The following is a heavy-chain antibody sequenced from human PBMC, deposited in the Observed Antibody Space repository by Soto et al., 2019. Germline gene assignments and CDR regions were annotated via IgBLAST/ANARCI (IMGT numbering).Heavy chain of an antibody. J-gene: IGHJ6*02. V-gene: IGHV3-30*18. CDR1: GFTFSSYG. Sequence: QVQLVESGGGVVQPGRSLRLSCAASGFTFSSYGMHWVRQAPGKGLEWVAVISYDGSNKYYADSVKGRFTISRDNSKNTRYLQMNSLRAEDTAVYYCAKDGGITTAMDVWGQGTTVTVSS. CDR2: ISYDGSNK. D-gene: IGHD3-3*01. CDR3: AKDGGITTAMDV.